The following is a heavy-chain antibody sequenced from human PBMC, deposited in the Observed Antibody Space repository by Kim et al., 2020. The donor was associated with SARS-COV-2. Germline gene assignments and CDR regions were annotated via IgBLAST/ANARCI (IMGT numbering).Heavy chain of an antibody. V-gene: IGHV3-30*18. Sequence: GRSLRLSCAASGFTFSCCGMHWVRQAPGKGLEWVAVISYDGSNEYFADSVKVRFTISRDYSKNTLYLQMNSLRAEDTAVYYCAKDRGYSGYVGSSLYGMDLWGQGTTVTVSS. CDR3: AKDRGYSGYVGSSLYGMDL. D-gene: IGHD5-12*01. CDR1: GFTFSCCG. CDR2: ISYDGSNE. J-gene: IGHJ6*02.